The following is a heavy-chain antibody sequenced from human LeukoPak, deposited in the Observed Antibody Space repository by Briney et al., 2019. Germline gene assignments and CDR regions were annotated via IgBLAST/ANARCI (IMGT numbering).Heavy chain of an antibody. D-gene: IGHD3-3*01. J-gene: IGHJ4*02. Sequence: GGSLRLSCAASGFTFSSYWMSWVRQAPGKGLEWVANIKQDGSEKYYVDSVKGRFTISRDNAKNSLYLQMNSLRAEDTAVYYCARDGPQLRFLEWSPYDYWGQGTLVTVSS. CDR2: IKQDGSEK. V-gene: IGHV3-7*01. CDR1: GFTFSSYW. CDR3: ARDGPQLRFLEWSPYDY.